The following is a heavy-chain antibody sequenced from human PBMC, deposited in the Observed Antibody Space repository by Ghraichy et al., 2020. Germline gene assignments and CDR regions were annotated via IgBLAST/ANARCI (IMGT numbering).Heavy chain of an antibody. J-gene: IGHJ5*02. V-gene: IGHV4-59*02. CDR2: IYYSATT. Sequence: SETLSLTCNVFGASVSSYSWGWIRQPPGKGLDWIAYIYYSATTHYNPSLKSRVNISVDASKNQVSLKLTSVTAADTAVYYCARADAPYMPTSDSWGLGTRVTVSS. CDR3: ARADAPYMPTSDS. CDR1: GASVSSYS. D-gene: IGHD2-2*01.